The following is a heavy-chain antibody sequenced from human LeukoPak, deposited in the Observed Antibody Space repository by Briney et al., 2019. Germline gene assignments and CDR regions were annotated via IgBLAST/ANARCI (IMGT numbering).Heavy chain of an antibody. Sequence: GGSLRLSCAASGFTFSSYWMHWVRQAPGKGLVWVSRINSDGSSTSYADSVKGRFTISRDNAKNTLYLQMNSLRAEDTAVYYCARVSVAVAGAHWGQGILVTVSS. V-gene: IGHV3-74*01. J-gene: IGHJ4*02. CDR3: ARVSVAVAGAH. D-gene: IGHD6-19*01. CDR1: GFTFSSYW. CDR2: INSDGSST.